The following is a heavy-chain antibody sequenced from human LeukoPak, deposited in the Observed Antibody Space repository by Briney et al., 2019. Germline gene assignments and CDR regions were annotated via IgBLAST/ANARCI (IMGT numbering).Heavy chain of an antibody. D-gene: IGHD6-6*01. CDR3: ARIGYRSSTFDF. Sequence: PGGPLRLSCAASGFPFTKYWMSWVRQAPGKGLQWVANVKQDGSDKGYVDSLKGRFTISRDNAQNPLYLQVNSLSAEDTAVYYCARIGYRSSTFDFWGQGTLVTVSS. CDR2: VKQDGSDK. J-gene: IGHJ4*02. CDR1: GFPFTKYW. V-gene: IGHV3-7*05.